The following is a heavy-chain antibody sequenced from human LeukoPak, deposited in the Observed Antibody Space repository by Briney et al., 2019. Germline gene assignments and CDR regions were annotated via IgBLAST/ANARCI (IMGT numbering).Heavy chain of an antibody. Sequence: PGGSLRLSCAASGFTFSSYGMHWVRQAPGKGLEWVAVISYDGSNKYYADSVKGRFTSSRDNSKNTLYLQMSSLRAEDTAVYYCAKDYGRPDFYDSSDNFDYWGQGTLVTVSS. J-gene: IGHJ4*02. V-gene: IGHV3-30*18. CDR1: GFTFSSYG. D-gene: IGHD3-22*01. CDR3: AKDYGRPDFYDSSDNFDY. CDR2: ISYDGSNK.